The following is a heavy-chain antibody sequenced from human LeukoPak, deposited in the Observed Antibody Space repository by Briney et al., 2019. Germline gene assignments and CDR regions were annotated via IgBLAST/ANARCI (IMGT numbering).Heavy chain of an antibody. J-gene: IGHJ3*02. CDR1: GGTFSSYA. D-gene: IGHD3-10*01. CDR3: ARNKGSGSSSWFAFDI. V-gene: IGHV1-69*13. Sequence: ASVKVSCKASGGTFSSYAISWVRQAPGQGLEWMGGIIPIFGTANYAQKFQGRVTITADESTSTAYMELSSLRSEDTAVYYCARNKGSGSSSWFAFDIWGQGTMVTVSS. CDR2: IIPIFGTA.